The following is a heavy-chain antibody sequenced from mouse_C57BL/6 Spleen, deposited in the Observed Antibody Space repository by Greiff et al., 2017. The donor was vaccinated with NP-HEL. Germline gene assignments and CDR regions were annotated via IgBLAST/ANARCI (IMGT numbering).Heavy chain of an antibody. D-gene: IGHD2-4*01. J-gene: IGHJ3*01. CDR1: GYTFTEYT. CDR2: FYPGSGSI. V-gene: IGHV1-62-2*01. CDR3: ARHEDWGLRRRTTSWFAY. Sequence: QVQLQQSGAELVKPGASVKLSCKASGYTFTEYTIHWVKQRSGQGLEWIGWFYPGSGSIKYNEKFKDKATLTADKSSSTVYMELSRLTSEDSAVYFCARHEDWGLRRRTTSWFAYWGQGTLVTVSA.